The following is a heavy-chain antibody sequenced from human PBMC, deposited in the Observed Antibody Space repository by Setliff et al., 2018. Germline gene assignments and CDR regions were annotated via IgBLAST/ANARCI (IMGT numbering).Heavy chain of an antibody. CDR1: GVSFTPYH. J-gene: IGHJ4*02. CDR3: ARGGTFRYFDY. Sequence: PSETLSLTCNVSGVSFTPYHWSWIRQPPGKGLEWIGYVYYSGTAYYNPSLKSRVTVIVDTSKNQFSLRLSSVTAADTAVYYCARGGTFRYFDYWGQGTPVTVSS. CDR2: VYYSGTA. V-gene: IGHV4-59*01. D-gene: IGHD5-12*01.